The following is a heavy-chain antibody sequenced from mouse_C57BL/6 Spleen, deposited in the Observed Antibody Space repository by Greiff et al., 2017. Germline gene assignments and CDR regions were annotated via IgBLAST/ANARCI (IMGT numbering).Heavy chain of an antibody. CDR1: GFSLTSYG. V-gene: IGHV2-2*01. D-gene: IGHD1-1*01. Sequence: VQLQQSGPGLVQPSQSLSITCTVSGFSLTSYGVHWVRQSPGKGLEWLGVIWSGGGTDYNAAFISSLSISKYNAKSQVFFKMNILQADDKAIYYCASYYGSSYAMDYWGQGTSVTVSS. CDR3: ASYYGSSYAMDY. CDR2: IWSGGGT. J-gene: IGHJ4*01.